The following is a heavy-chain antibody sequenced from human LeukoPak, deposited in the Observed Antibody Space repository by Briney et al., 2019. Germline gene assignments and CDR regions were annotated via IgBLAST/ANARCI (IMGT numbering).Heavy chain of an antibody. V-gene: IGHV3-48*01. CDR2: ITGGSNTI. CDR1: GFTFSSYA. CDR3: ARDRMGGSFDY. Sequence: TGGSLRLSCAASGFTFSSYALSWVRQAPGKGLEWVSFITGGSNTIYYADSVKGRFTISRDNAKNSLYLQMNSLRVEDTAVYYCARDRMGGSFDYWGQRTLVTVSS. J-gene: IGHJ4*02. D-gene: IGHD2-15*01.